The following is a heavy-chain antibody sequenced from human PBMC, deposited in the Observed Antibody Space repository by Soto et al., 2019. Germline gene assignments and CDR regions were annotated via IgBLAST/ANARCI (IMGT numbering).Heavy chain of an antibody. J-gene: IGHJ4*02. Sequence: GGSLRLSCAASGFTFRTYAMNWVRQAPGKGLEWISAISGSGSFTHYADSVRGRFTISRDNSQNQLYLQMNNLRGDDTAMYYCAKIPAGSGSSKFDYWGQGIQVTVSS. CDR3: AKIPAGSGSSKFDY. V-gene: IGHV3-23*01. D-gene: IGHD3-10*01. CDR2: ISGSGSFT. CDR1: GFTFRTYA.